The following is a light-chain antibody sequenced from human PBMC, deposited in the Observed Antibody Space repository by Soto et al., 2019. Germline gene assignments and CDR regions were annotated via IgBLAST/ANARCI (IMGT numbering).Light chain of an antibody. J-gene: IGKJ2*01. Sequence: DIQMTQSPSTLSAFVGDRVTITCRVSQSIGTDLAWYQHKPGKAPKLLIYGASTLDTAVPSRVRGSGSGTQFTLTISSLQPDDSETCYCQQYKTYVYTFGQGTKLAIK. CDR2: GAS. CDR1: QSIGTD. CDR3: QQYKTYVYT. V-gene: IGKV1-5*01.